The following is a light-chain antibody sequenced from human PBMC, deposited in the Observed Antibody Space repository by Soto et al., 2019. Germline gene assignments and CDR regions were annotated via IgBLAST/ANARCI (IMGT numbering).Light chain of an antibody. Sequence: DIQMTQSPSSLSASVGDRVTITCRASQSISSYLNWYQQKPGKAPKLLIYKASTLKSGVPSRFSGSGSGTDFTLTISSLQPEDFATYYCQQANNFPWTFGQGTKVDIK. CDR1: QSISSY. CDR3: QQANNFPWT. J-gene: IGKJ1*01. CDR2: KAS. V-gene: IGKV1-39*01.